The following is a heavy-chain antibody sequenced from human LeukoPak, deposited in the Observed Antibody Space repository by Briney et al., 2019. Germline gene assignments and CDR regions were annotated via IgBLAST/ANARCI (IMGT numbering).Heavy chain of an antibody. V-gene: IGHV3-23*01. J-gene: IGHJ4*02. Sequence: GGSLRLSCAASGFTFSXXXXXWVRQAPXXXXXXXXXISGSGGXTXYXDXVXXXXTISRDNSKNTLYLQMNSLRAEDTAVYYCAKSPGGFGSYFDYWGQGTLVTVSS. D-gene: IGHD3-10*01. CDR1: GFTFSXXX. CDR3: AKSPGGFGSYFDY. CDR2: ISGSGGXT.